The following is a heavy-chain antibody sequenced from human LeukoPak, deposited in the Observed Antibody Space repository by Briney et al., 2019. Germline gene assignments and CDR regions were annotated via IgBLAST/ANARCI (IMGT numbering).Heavy chain of an antibody. CDR3: AKRGIVIRAVIIVGFHKEAYYFDY. V-gene: IGHV3-23*01. J-gene: IGHJ4*02. D-gene: IGHD3-10*01. CDR1: GITLSNYG. CDR2: ISDSGGST. Sequence: RGSLRLSCAVSGITLSNYGMSWVRQAPGKGLEWVAGISDSGGSTNYADSVKGRFTISRDNPKNTLYLQMNSLRAEDTAVYFCAKRGIVIRAVIIVGFHKEAYYFDYWGQGALVTVSA.